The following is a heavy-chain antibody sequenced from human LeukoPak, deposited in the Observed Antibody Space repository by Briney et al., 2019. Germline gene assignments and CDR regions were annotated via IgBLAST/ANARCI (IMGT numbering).Heavy chain of an antibody. D-gene: IGHD6-6*01. V-gene: IGHV4-34*01. CDR1: GGSFSGYY. CDR3: ARGREPRGAARGYYFDY. CDR2: INHSGST. Sequence: SETLSLTCAVYGGSFSGYYWSWIRQPPGKGLEWIGEINHSGSTNYNPSLKSRVTISVDTSKNQFSLKLSSVTAADRAVYYCARGREPRGAARGYYFDYWGQGTLVTVSS. J-gene: IGHJ4*02.